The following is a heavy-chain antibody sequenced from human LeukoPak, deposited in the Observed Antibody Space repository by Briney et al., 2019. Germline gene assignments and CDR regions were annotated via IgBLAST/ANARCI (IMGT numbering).Heavy chain of an antibody. CDR2: ISSSGSTI. V-gene: IGHV3-11*01. J-gene: IGHJ6*02. CDR1: GFTFSDYY. Sequence: PGGSLRLSCAASGFTFSDYYMSWIRQAPGEGLEWVSYISSSGSTIYYADSVKGRFTISRDNAKNSLHLQMNSLRAEDTAVYYCARYDYGDYLMDVWGQGTTVTVSS. CDR3: ARYDYGDYLMDV. D-gene: IGHD4-17*01.